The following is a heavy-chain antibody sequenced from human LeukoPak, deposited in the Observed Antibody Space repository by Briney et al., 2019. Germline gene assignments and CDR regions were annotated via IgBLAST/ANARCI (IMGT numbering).Heavy chain of an antibody. D-gene: IGHD6-13*01. CDR3: AKVDGSWLSRARFAY. J-gene: IGHJ4*02. V-gene: IGHV3-23*01. Sequence: GGSLRLSCAASGFTFSNYAVNWVRQAPGKGLEWVSAISGGSDFIYYAESVKGRFTISRDNSKSTVYLQMNSLRVEDTAIYYCAKVDGSWLSRARFAYWGPGTLVTVSS. CDR2: ISGGSDFI. CDR1: GFTFSNYA.